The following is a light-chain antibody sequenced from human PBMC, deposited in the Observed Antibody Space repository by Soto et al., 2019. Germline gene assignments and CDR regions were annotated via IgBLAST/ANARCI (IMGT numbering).Light chain of an antibody. CDR3: QQYNMSPWT. J-gene: IGKJ1*01. Sequence: EVVLTQSPDTLSLSVGERASLSCRASQSISSNFLAWYQQKPGQAPRLLIYGASSRATGIPARFSGSGSGTELTLTISSLQSEDFAVYYCQQYNMSPWTFGQGTKVDNK. CDR2: GAS. V-gene: IGKV3-15*01. CDR1: QSISSN.